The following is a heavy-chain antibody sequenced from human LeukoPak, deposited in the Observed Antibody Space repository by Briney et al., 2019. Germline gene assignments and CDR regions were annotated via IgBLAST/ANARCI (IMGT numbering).Heavy chain of an antibody. J-gene: IGHJ4*02. CDR1: GFTFGYYA. CDR2: VRSKADGGTT. V-gene: IGHV3-49*03. CDR3: TRDWPIDY. Sequence: PGRSLRLSCTTSGFTFGYYAMALFRQAPGKGLEWVGFVRSKADGGTTQYAAAVKGRFTISRDDSKSIAYLQMNSLKIEDTAVYYCTRDWPIDYWGLGTLVTVSS.